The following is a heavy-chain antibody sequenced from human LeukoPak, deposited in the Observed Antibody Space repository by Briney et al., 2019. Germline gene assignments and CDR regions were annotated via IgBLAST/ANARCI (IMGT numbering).Heavy chain of an antibody. V-gene: IGHV4-4*08. CDR3: ARGGASCYGCHNWFDP. D-gene: IGHD2-2*01. CDR2: IDKRGNT. CDR1: GDSIRTDY. J-gene: IGHJ5*02. Sequence: SETLSLTCSVYGDSIRTDYWSWIRQSPGKGLEWIGKIDKRGNTQYNPSFESRVTVSSDTSKHEFSLKLNSVTSADTAIYYCARGGASCYGCHNWFDPWGQGTRVTVSS.